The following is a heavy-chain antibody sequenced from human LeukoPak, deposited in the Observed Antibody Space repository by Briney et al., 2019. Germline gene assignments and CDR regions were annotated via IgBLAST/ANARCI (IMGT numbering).Heavy chain of an antibody. V-gene: IGHV4-61*02. Sequence: SQTLSLTCTVSGGSISSGSYYWSWIRQPAGKGLEWIGRIYTSGSTNYNPSLKNRVTISVDTSKNQFSLKLSSVTAADTAAYYCARGSSSFVYWGQGTLVTVSS. D-gene: IGHD6-13*01. CDR3: ARGSSSFVY. CDR2: IYTSGST. J-gene: IGHJ4*02. CDR1: GGSISSGSYY.